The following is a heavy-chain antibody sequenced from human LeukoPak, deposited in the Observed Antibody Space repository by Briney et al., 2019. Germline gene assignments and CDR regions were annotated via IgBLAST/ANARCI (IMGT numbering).Heavy chain of an antibody. J-gene: IGHJ5*02. CDR1: DDTFSNYG. CDR3: ARGSRGPNWFDP. Sequence: GASVKVSCKASDDTFSNYGISWVRQAPGQGLEWMGWISAYNGNTNYAQKLQGRVTMTTDASTSTAYMELRSLRSDDTAVYYCARGSRGPNWFDPWGQGTLVTVSS. CDR2: ISAYNGNT. V-gene: IGHV1-18*01. D-gene: IGHD2-2*01.